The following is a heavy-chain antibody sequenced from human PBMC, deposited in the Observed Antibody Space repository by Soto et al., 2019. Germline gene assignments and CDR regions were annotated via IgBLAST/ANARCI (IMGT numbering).Heavy chain of an antibody. J-gene: IGHJ4*02. V-gene: IGHV1-46*01. CDR3: ARGGLVVVVTAALDY. CDR1: GDTFTDYY. CDR2: VNPSGGHT. D-gene: IGHD2-21*02. Sequence: QVQLMQSGAEVKKPGASVKVSCKASGDTFTDYYIHWVRQAPGQGLEWMGTVNPSGGHTTYAQHFMGRVTITRDTSTSTLYMELTRLTSDDTDVYYCARGGLVVVVTAALDYWGQGTLVTVSS.